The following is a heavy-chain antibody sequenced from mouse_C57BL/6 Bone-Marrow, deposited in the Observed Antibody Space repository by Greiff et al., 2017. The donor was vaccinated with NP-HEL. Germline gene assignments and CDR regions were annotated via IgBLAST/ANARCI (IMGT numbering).Heavy chain of an antibody. J-gene: IGHJ1*03. V-gene: IGHV3-8*01. CDR3: ARYGYDGAWYFDV. Sequence: DVKLVESGPGLAKPSQTLSLTCSVTGYSITSDYWNWIRKFPGNKLEYMGYISYSGSTYYNPSLKSRISITRDTSKNQYYLQLNSVTTEDTATYYCARYGYDGAWYFDVWGTGTTVTVSS. CDR1: GYSITSDY. D-gene: IGHD2-2*01. CDR2: ISYSGST.